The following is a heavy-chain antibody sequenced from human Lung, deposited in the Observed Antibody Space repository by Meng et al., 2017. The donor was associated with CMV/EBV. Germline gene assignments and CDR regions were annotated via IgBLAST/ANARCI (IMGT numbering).Heavy chain of an antibody. CDR2: ISNYNDYP. J-gene: IGHJ4*02. Sequence: QVQLVRSGGEVKKPGASVKVSCRASGHTFFKSAIAWVRQAPGQGLEWMGWISNYNDYPNYAHQFQGRLTLTANRFTKMAYMELTSLTSDDTAIYYCLIEKRSLTMTTYFFDHWGQGTLVTVSS. D-gene: IGHD4/OR15-4a*01. V-gene: IGHV1-18*01. CDR3: LIEKRSLTMTTYFFDH. CDR1: GHTFFKSA.